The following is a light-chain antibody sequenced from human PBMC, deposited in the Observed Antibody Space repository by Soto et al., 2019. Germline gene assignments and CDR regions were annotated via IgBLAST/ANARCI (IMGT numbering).Light chain of an antibody. Sequence: EIVMTQSPATLSVSPGERATVSCRASQTVSSGFLAWYQQKVGQAPRLLIYGASTRATGIPDRFSGSGSGTDFTLTIDRLEPEDFAVYYCHQYYSSPTTFGGGTKVDI. CDR3: HQYYSSPTT. CDR2: GAS. J-gene: IGKJ4*01. CDR1: QTVSSGF. V-gene: IGKV3-20*01.